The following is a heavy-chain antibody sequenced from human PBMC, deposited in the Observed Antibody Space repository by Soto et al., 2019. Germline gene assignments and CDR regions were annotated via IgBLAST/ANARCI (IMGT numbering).Heavy chain of an antibody. CDR3: AREYRSGYCISTSCPTHKNYYYYGMDV. V-gene: IGHV1-46*01. Sequence: ASVKVSCKASGYTFTGYYMHWVRQAPGQGLEWVGIISPSGDSTSYAQKFQGRVTMTRDTSISTAYMELSRLRSDDTAVYYCAREYRSGYCISTSCPTHKNYYYYGMDVWGQGTTVTVSS. J-gene: IGHJ6*02. CDR2: ISPSGDST. D-gene: IGHD2-2*03. CDR1: GYTFTGYY.